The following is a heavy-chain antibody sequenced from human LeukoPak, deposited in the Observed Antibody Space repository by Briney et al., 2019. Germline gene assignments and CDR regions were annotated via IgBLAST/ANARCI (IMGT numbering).Heavy chain of an antibody. D-gene: IGHD6-19*01. Sequence: PSQTLSLTYTVSGGSISGSHNYWSWIRQPPGKGLQWFGSIKSSGSPYYNPSFKSRPSISVDTSNNHYPLRLSSVTAADTAIHCCATGGGLAVAHSWGQGILVTVSS. J-gene: IGHJ4*02. CDR1: GGSISGSHNY. V-gene: IGHV4-39*02. CDR3: ATGGGLAVAHS. CDR2: IKSSGSP.